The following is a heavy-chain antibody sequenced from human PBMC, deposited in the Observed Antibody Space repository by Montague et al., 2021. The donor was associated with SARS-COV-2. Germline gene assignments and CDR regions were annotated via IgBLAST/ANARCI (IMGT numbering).Heavy chain of an antibody. Sequence: SETLSLTCIVSGESLDSDTYYWGWIRPSPGMGLKWIGSLSSSGSTYYNPSLRSRVTISMYTSKNHFSLKVSSVTATATAVYFCARPGSVSGWFYFDDWGQGTLVSVSS. J-gene: IGHJ4*02. CDR2: LSSSGST. CDR3: ARPGSVSGWFYFDD. D-gene: IGHD6-19*01. CDR1: GESLDSDTYY. V-gene: IGHV4-39*02.